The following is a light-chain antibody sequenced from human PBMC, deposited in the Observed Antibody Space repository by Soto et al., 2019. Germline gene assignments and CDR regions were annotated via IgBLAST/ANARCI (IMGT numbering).Light chain of an antibody. Sequence: QSVLTQPPSASVTPGQRVTISCSGSSSNIGSNYVYWYQQLPGTAPKLLIYSNNQRPSGVPDRFSGSKSGTSASLAISGLRSEDEADYYCAAWDDSLSGPVFGGGTKVTVL. CDR1: SSNIGSNY. CDR2: SNN. J-gene: IGLJ2*01. CDR3: AAWDDSLSGPV. V-gene: IGLV1-47*02.